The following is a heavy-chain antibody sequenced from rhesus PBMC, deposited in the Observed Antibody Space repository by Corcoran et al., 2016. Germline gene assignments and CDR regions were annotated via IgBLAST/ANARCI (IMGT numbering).Heavy chain of an antibody. D-gene: IGHD5-30*01. J-gene: IGHJ6*01. CDR3: AMPGYSGYSSMSYGLDS. V-gene: IGHV1-198*02. Sequence: QVQLVQSGAEVKKPGASVKVSCKASGFTFGSYAISWVRQAPGQGLEWMGVIIPLVGITNYAEKFQGRVTITADTSTSTAYMELSSLRSEDTAMYYCAMPGYSGYSSMSYGLDSWGQGVVVTVSS. CDR2: IIPLVGIT. CDR1: GFTFGSYA.